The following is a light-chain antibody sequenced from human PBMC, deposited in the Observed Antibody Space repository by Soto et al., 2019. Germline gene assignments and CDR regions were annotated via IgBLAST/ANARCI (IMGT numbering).Light chain of an antibody. Sequence: DIQMTQSPSSLSASVGDRVTITCRASQGIRNDLLGWYQQKPGKAPKCLIYNAFNLQSGVPSRFSGSGSGTEFTLKISRLQPEDFATYYCLQHDTYPLTFGQGTKVEIK. CDR3: LQHDTYPLT. J-gene: IGKJ1*01. CDR2: NAF. CDR1: QGIRND. V-gene: IGKV1-17*01.